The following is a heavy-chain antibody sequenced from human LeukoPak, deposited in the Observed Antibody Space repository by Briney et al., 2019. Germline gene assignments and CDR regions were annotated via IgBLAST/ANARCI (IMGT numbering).Heavy chain of an antibody. D-gene: IGHD2-2*01. CDR1: GGTFSSYA. Sequence: GASVKVSCKASGGTFSSYAISWVRQAPGQGLEWMGGIIPIFGTANYAQKFQGRVTITTDESTSTAYMELSSLRSEDTAVYYCAGVSVPAANGWFDPWGQGTLVTVSS. J-gene: IGHJ5*02. CDR2: IIPIFGTA. V-gene: IGHV1-69*05. CDR3: AGVSVPAANGWFDP.